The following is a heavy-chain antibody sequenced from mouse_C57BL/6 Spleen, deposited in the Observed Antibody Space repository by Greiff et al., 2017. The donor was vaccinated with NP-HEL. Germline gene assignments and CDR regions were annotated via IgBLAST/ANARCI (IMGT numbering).Heavy chain of an antibody. D-gene: IGHD2-4*01. CDR1: GYSITSGYY. V-gene: IGHV3-6*01. J-gene: IGHJ4*01. CDR2: ISYDGSN. Sequence: EVKLVESGPGLVKPSQSLSLTCSVTGYSITSGYYWNWIRQFPGNKLEWMGYISYDGSNNYNPSLKNRISITRDTSKNQFFLKLNSVTTEDTATYYCARGGYDYAYAMDYWGQGTSVTVSS. CDR3: ARGGYDYAYAMDY.